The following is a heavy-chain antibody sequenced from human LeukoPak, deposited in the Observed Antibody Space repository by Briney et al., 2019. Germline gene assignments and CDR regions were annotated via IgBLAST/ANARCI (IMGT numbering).Heavy chain of an antibody. D-gene: IGHD6-13*01. Sequence: SETLSLTCSVSGGSISRYYWSWIRQPAGKGLEWIGRLYTSGSTNYNPSLKSRVTMSVDTSKNQFSLKQSSVTAPDTAVYYCARNQYSSSPDFHYWGPGTLVTVSS. CDR2: LYTSGST. J-gene: IGHJ4*02. CDR1: GGSISRYY. V-gene: IGHV4-4*07. CDR3: ARNQYSSSPDFHY.